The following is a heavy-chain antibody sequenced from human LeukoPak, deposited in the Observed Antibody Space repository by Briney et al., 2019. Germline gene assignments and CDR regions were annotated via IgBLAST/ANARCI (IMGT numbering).Heavy chain of an antibody. D-gene: IGHD6-6*01. Sequence: GGSLSFSCSAFGSTFNSYAMTWFRQAPGKGLNYVSSINTNGANTHYADSVKGRFTISRDNSRNTVYVQMNSLTPEDTAVYYCVKGLDYSSSQMDSWGQGTLVTVSS. V-gene: IGHV3-64*05. CDR3: VKGLDYSSSQMDS. J-gene: IGHJ4*02. CDR1: GSTFNSYA. CDR2: INTNGANT.